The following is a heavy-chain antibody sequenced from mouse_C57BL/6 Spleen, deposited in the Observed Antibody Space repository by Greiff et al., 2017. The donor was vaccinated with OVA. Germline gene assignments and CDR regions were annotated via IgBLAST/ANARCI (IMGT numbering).Heavy chain of an antibody. Sequence: VKLVESGPGLVQPSQSLSITCTVSGFSLTSYGVHWVRQSPGTGLEWLGVIWSGGSTDYNAAFISRLSISKDNSKSQVFFKMNSLQADDTAIYYCATYYGSRLFAYWGKGTLVTVSA. J-gene: IGHJ3*01. CDR2: IWSGGST. D-gene: IGHD1-1*01. CDR1: GFSLTSYG. V-gene: IGHV2-2*01. CDR3: ATYYGSRLFAY.